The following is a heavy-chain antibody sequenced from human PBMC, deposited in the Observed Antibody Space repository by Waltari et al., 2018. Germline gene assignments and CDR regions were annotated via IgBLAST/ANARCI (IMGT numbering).Heavy chain of an antibody. J-gene: IGHJ6*03. Sequence: QVQLVQSGAEVKKPGSSVKVSCKASGGTFSSYAISWVRQAPGPGLEWMGGIIPIFGTANYAQKFQGRVTITADESTSTAYMELSSLRSEDTAVYYCASRVTMVRGVTYYYYYMDVWGKGTTVTVSS. D-gene: IGHD3-10*01. V-gene: IGHV1-69*12. CDR2: IIPIFGTA. CDR3: ASRVTMVRGVTYYYYYMDV. CDR1: GGTFSSYA.